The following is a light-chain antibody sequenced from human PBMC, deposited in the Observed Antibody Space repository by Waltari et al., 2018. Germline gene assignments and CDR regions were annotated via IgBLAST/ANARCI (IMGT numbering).Light chain of an antibody. V-gene: IGKV3D-11*02. CDR2: DAS. Sequence: EIVLTQSPATLSLSPGERATLSCRASQSVSSYLAWYQQKPGQAPRLLIYDASNRATGIPARFSGSGPGTDFTLTISSLEPEDFAVYYCQQRINWPWTFGQGTKVEIK. CDR3: QQRINWPWT. CDR1: QSVSSY. J-gene: IGKJ1*01.